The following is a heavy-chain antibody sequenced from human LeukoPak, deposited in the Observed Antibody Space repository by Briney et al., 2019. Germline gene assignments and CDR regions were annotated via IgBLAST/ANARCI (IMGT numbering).Heavy chain of an antibody. D-gene: IGHD3-10*01. CDR2: ISSSSSYI. Sequence: GSLRLSCAASGFTFSSYSMNWVRQAPGKGLEWVSSISSSSSYIYYADSVKGRFTISRDNSKNTLYLQMNSLRAEDTAVYYCAKDSMVRGGLSYWGQGTLVTVSS. CDR1: GFTFSSYS. CDR3: AKDSMVRGGLSY. J-gene: IGHJ4*02. V-gene: IGHV3-21*04.